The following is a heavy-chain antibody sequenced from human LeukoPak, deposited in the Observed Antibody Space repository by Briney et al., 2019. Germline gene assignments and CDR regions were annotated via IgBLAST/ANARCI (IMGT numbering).Heavy chain of an antibody. CDR2: IYPGDSDT. Sequence: GESLKISCKGSGYSFTRFWIGWVRQTPGKGLEWMGLIYPGDSDTRYRPSFQGQVTISADKSISTAYLQSSSLKASDTAMYYCARRGYGYSQPDYWGQGTLVTVSS. J-gene: IGHJ4*02. D-gene: IGHD5-18*01. CDR3: ARRGYGYSQPDY. V-gene: IGHV5-51*01. CDR1: GYSFTRFW.